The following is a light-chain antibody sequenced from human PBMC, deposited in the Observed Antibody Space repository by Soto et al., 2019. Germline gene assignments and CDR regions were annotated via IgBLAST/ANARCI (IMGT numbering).Light chain of an antibody. V-gene: IGKV3D-15*01. J-gene: IGKJ1*01. CDR3: QQYNNWPWT. CDR2: GAS. CDR1: QSVSSY. Sequence: EIVLTQSPATLSLSPGERATLSCRASQSVSSYLAWYQQKPCQAPRLLIYGASTRATGIPARFSGSGSGTEFTLTISSLQSEDFAVYYCQQYNNWPWTFGQGTKVDIK.